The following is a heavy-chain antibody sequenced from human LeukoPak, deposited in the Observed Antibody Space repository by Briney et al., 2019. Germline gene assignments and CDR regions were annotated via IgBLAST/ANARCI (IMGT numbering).Heavy chain of an antibody. D-gene: IGHD6-19*01. J-gene: IGHJ1*01. CDR1: GGSISSYD. V-gene: IGHV4-4*07. Sequence: PSETLSLTCSVPGGSISSYDWSWIRQPAGKGPEWIGRLYTSGTTTYNASLKSRVTMSVDTSKNQFSLRLSSVTAADTAVYYCARHSSDRYGYFQDWGQGTLVTVSS. CDR2: LYTSGTT. CDR3: ARHSSDRYGYFQD.